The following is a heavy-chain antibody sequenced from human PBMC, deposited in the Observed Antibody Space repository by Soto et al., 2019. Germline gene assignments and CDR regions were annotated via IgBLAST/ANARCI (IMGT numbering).Heavy chain of an antibody. CDR1: GFICSSYD. J-gene: IGHJ3*02. V-gene: IGHV3-23*01. Sequence: PGGSLRLSCAASGFICSSYDMSWVRQAPGKGLEWVSTILVDGRTFYVDSVKGRFTISRDGSQNTVYLQMNSLTAGDTALYYCAKATATGGGAFDICGQGTMVTVS. D-gene: IGHD2-8*02. CDR2: ILVDGRT. CDR3: AKATATGGGAFDI.